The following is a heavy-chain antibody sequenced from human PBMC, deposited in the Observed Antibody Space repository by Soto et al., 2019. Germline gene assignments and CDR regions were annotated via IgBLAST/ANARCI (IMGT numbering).Heavy chain of an antibody. V-gene: IGHV3-23*01. J-gene: IGHJ4*02. Sequence: GGSLRLSCAASGFTFSSYAMSWVRQAPGKGLEWVSASSGSGGSTYYADSVKGRFTISRDNSKNTLYLQMNSLRAEDTAVYYSAKDGYSGYDADFDYWGQGTLVTVSS. CDR2: SSGSGGST. CDR3: AKDGYSGYDADFDY. CDR1: GFTFSSYA. D-gene: IGHD5-12*01.